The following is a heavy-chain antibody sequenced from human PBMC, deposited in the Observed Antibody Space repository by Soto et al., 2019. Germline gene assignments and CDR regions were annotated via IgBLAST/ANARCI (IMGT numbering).Heavy chain of an antibody. CDR1: GYSFTSYW. V-gene: IGHV5-10-1*01. CDR3: ARASTSSPRRGMDV. Sequence: PGESLKISWKGSGYSFTSYWISWVRQMPGKGLEWMGRVEPSDSYTNYSPSFQGHVTISADKSISTAYLQWSSLKASDTAMYYCARASTSSPRRGMDVWGQGTTVTVSS. J-gene: IGHJ6*02. CDR2: VEPSDSYT. D-gene: IGHD6-13*01.